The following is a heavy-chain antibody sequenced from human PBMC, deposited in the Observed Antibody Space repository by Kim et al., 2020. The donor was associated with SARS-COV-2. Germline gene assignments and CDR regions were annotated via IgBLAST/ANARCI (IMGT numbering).Heavy chain of an antibody. CDR1: GGSFSGYY. CDR3: ARGDMTWGDYVAPDYYYYGMDV. D-gene: IGHD4-17*01. CDR2: INHSGST. J-gene: IGHJ6*02. Sequence: SETLSLTCAVYGGSFSGYYWSWIRQPPGKGLEWIGEINHSGSTNYNPSLKSRVTISVDTSKNQFSLKLSSVTAADTAVYYCARGDMTWGDYVAPDYYYYGMDVWGQGTTVTVSS. V-gene: IGHV4-34*01.